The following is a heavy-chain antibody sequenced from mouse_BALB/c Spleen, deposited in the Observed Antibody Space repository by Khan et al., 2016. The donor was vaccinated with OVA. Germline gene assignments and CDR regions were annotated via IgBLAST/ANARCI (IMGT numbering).Heavy chain of an antibody. CDR1: GYTFTSYD. CDR2: IYPGDGTT. Sequence: QVQLQQSGPELVKPGALVKISCKASGYTFTSYDINWVKQRPGQGLEWIGWIYPGDGTTKYDEKFKGKATLTADNSSSTAYMQLSSLTSENSAVXFGAREGLRGVALDYWGQGTSVTVSS. CDR3: AREGLRGVALDY. J-gene: IGHJ4*01. D-gene: IGHD2-4*01. V-gene: IGHV1S56*01.